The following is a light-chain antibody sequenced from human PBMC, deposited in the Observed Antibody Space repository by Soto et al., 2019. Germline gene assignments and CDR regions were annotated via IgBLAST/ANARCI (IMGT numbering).Light chain of an antibody. CDR1: QSISTY. Sequence: DIVLTQSPVTLSLSPGDRATLSCRASQSISTYLAWFQQKPGQAPRLLIYDASNRAAGVPARFTGSGSGTDFTLSISSLEPEDFAVYYCQHRSTWPPDFDQGTRLEIK. CDR3: QHRSTWPPD. J-gene: IGKJ5*01. CDR2: DAS. V-gene: IGKV3-11*01.